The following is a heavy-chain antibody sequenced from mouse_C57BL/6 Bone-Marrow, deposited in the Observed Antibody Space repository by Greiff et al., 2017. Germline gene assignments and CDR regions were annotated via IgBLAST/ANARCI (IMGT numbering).Heavy chain of an antibody. D-gene: IGHD2-3*01. CDR1: GYSITSGYY. V-gene: IGHV3-6*01. CDR3: ASGGWSPRDY. CDR2: ISYDGSN. Sequence: DVKLQESGPGLVKPSQSLSLTCSVTGYSITSGYYWNWIRQFPGNKLEWMGYISYDGSNNYNPSLKNRISITRDTSKNQFFLKLNSVTTEDTATYYCASGGWSPRDYWGQGTTLTVSS. J-gene: IGHJ2*01.